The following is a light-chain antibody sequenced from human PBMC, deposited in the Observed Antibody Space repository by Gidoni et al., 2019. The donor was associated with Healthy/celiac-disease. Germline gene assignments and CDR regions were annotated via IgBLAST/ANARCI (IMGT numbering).Light chain of an antibody. Sequence: DILLTQSPGTLSLSTGERATLSCRASQSVSSSYLAWYQQKPGQSPRLLIYGASSRATGIPDRFSGSGSGTDFTLTISRLEPEDFAVYYCQQYGSSLITFGQGTRLEIK. J-gene: IGKJ5*01. V-gene: IGKV3-20*01. CDR3: QQYGSSLIT. CDR2: GAS. CDR1: QSVSSSY.